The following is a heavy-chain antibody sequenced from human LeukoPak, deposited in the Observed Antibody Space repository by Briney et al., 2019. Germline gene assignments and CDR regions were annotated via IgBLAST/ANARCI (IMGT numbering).Heavy chain of an antibody. CDR2: MNPNSGNT. CDR3: ARGRYCSGGSCSFGDAFDI. Sequence: GASVKVSCEASGYTFTSYDINWVRQATGQGLEWMGWMNPNSGNTGYAQKFQGRVTITRNTSISTAYMELSSLRSEDTAVYYCARGRYCSGGSCSFGDAFDIWGQGTMVTVSS. D-gene: IGHD2-15*01. J-gene: IGHJ3*02. V-gene: IGHV1-8*03. CDR1: GYTFTSYD.